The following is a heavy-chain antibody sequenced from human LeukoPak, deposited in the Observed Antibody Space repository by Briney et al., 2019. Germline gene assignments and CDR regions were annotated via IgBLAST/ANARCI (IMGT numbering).Heavy chain of an antibody. J-gene: IGHJ4*02. Sequence: QPGGSLRLSCAASGFTFSSYAMSWVRQAPGKGLEWVSAISGSGGSTYYADSVKGRFTISRDNSKNTLYLQMNSLRAKDTAVYYCAKVVGATLYYFDYWGQGTLVTVSS. CDR2: ISGSGGST. CDR1: GFTFSSYA. CDR3: AKVVGATLYYFDY. D-gene: IGHD1-26*01. V-gene: IGHV3-23*01.